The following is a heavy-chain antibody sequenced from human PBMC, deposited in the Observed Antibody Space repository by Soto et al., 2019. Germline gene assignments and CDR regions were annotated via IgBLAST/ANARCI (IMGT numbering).Heavy chain of an antibody. CDR1: GYTFTSYG. D-gene: IGHD5-18*01. V-gene: IGHV1-18*04. CDR2: ISVDDGDT. CDR3: ARDQVAKWAPGSAMVNYYYGMDA. J-gene: IGHJ6*02. Sequence: VASVKVSCKASGYTFTSYGISWVRQAPGQGLEWMGWISVDDGDTNYAQNFQGRVTMSTDTSTSTAYMEMRSLRSDDTAVYYCARDQVAKWAPGSAMVNYYYGMDAWRQGTTVTVSS.